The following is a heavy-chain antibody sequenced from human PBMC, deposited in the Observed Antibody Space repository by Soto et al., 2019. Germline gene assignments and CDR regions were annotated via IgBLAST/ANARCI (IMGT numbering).Heavy chain of an antibody. J-gene: IGHJ6*02. CDR2: ISAYNGNT. Sequence: QVQLVQSGAEVKKPGASVKVSCKASDYMFINYNITWVRQAPGQGLEWMGWISAYNGNTNYAQKFQGRVTMTTDTSTSTAYMEVRSLRSDDTAVYYCARDGYIAAGGKVTYNGLDVWGQGTTVTVSS. V-gene: IGHV1-18*01. D-gene: IGHD6-13*01. CDR1: DYMFINYN. CDR3: ARDGYIAAGGKVTYNGLDV.